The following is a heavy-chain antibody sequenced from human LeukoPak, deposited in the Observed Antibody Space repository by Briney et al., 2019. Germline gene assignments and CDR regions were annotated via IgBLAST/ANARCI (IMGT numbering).Heavy chain of an antibody. J-gene: IGHJ4*02. V-gene: IGHV3-23*01. CDR2: IGGGDT. D-gene: IGHD2-8*01. Sequence: PGGSLRLSCSASGFTFRNFAISWVRQAAGKGLEWVSSIGGGDTHYADSVKGRFTISRDDSRSTVDLQMSSLRAEDTAVYYCAKDGQSFNSMYDYFDSWGQGTLVTVSS. CDR3: AKDGQSFNSMYDYFDS. CDR1: GFTFRNFA.